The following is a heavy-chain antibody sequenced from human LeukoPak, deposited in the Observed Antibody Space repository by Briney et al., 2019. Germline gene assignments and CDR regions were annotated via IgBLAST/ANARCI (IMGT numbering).Heavy chain of an antibody. D-gene: IGHD5-18*01. CDR3: ARRRGRSFGFDH. CDR1: GDSISTYY. J-gene: IGHJ4*02. Sequence: SETLSLTCTVSGDSISTYYWSWIRQPPGKGLEWIGYIHYSGSTNYNPSLKSRVTISVDTSRNHFPLKPRSVTAADTDVYYSARRRGRSFGFDHWGQGTLVTVSS. V-gene: IGHV4-59*01. CDR2: IHYSGST.